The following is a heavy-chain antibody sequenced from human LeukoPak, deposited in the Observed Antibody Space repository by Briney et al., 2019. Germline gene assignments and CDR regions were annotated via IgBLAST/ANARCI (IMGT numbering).Heavy chain of an antibody. CDR2: ISWNSGSM. D-gene: IGHD3-3*01. CDR3: AKDYHYDRTYFDY. Sequence: PGGSLRLSCAASGFTFDDYAMHWVRQAPGKGLEWVSGISWNSGSMGYADSAKGRFTISRDNAKNSLYLQMNSLRAEDTALYYCAKDYHYDRTYFDYWGQGTLVTVSS. J-gene: IGHJ4*02. CDR1: GFTFDDYA. V-gene: IGHV3-9*01.